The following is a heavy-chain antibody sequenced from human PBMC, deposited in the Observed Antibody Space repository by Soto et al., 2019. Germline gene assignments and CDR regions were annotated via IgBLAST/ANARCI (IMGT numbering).Heavy chain of an antibody. Sequence: QLQLQESGPGLVKPSETLSLTCTVSSASISSSRYTWGWIRQPPGKGLEWIGSIYYSGTTYYTPSLNRRVTVSVDTSKNQFSLKVTSVTAADTAVYYCARLHGYCISSSCHGHYAMDVW. CDR2: IYYSGTT. J-gene: IGHJ6*01. CDR3: ARLHGYCISSSCHGHYAMDV. CDR1: SASISSSRYT. V-gene: IGHV4-39*01. D-gene: IGHD2-2*01.